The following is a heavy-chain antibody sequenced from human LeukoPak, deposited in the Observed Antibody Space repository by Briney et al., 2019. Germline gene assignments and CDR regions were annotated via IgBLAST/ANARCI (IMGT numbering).Heavy chain of an antibody. CDR3: AREDIVVVPAAMGYYYYYGMDV. D-gene: IGHD2-2*01. Sequence: SVKVSCKASGGTFISYAISWVRQAPGQGLEWMGGIIPIFGTANYAQKFQGRVTITADESTSTAYMELSSLRSEDTAVYYCAREDIVVVPAAMGYYYYYGMDVWGQGTTVTVSS. CDR2: IIPIFGTA. J-gene: IGHJ6*02. CDR1: GGTFISYA. V-gene: IGHV1-69*13.